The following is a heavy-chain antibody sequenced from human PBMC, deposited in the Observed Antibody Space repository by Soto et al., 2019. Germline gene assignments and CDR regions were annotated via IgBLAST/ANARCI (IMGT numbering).Heavy chain of an antibody. CDR3: AREEAYGSGSYSRY. J-gene: IGHJ4*02. Sequence: GGSLRLSCAASGFTFSDYYMSWIRQAPGKGLEWVSYISSSGSTIYYADSVKGRFTISRDNAKNSLYLQMNSLGAEDTAVYYCAREEAYGSGSYSRYWGQGTLVTVSS. CDR1: GFTFSDYY. D-gene: IGHD3-10*01. CDR2: ISSSGSTI. V-gene: IGHV3-11*01.